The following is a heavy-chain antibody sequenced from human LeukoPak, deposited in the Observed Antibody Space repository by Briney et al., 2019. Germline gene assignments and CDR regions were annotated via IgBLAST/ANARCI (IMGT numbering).Heavy chain of an antibody. V-gene: IGHV3-23*01. J-gene: IGHJ4*02. CDR3: ATGNYNRPFDY. CDR2: ISGSGYSA. Sequence: PGVSLRLSCAVSGFTFSSYGMSWVRQAPGKGLEWVSAISGSGYSAYYADSVKGRFTSSRDNAKNTLCLQMNRLRAEDTAVYYCATGNYNRPFDYWGQGTLVTVSS. D-gene: IGHD1-7*01. CDR1: GFTFSSYG.